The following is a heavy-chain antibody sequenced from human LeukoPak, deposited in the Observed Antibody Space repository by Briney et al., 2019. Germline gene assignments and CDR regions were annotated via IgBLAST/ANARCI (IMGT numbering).Heavy chain of an antibody. D-gene: IGHD3-22*01. J-gene: IGHJ6*02. CDR1: GGSISSYY. CDR3: ARLLCDSSGYIYGMDV. Sequence: PSETLPLTCTVSGGSISSYYWSWIRQPPGKGLEWIGYIYYSGSTNYNPSLKSRVTISVDTSKNQFSLKLSSVTAADTAVYYCARLLCDSSGYIYGMDVWGQGTTVTVSS. V-gene: IGHV4-59*08. CDR2: IYYSGST.